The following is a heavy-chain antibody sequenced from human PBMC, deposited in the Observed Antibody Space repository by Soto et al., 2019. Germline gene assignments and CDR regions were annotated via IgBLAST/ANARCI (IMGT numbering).Heavy chain of an antibody. CDR3: ASSWAYSSGHDAFDI. CDR1: GYTFTSYD. V-gene: IGHV1-8*01. D-gene: IGHD6-25*01. Sequence: ASVKVSCKASGYTFTSYDINWVRQATGQGLEWMGWMNPNSGNTGYAQKFQGRVTMTRNTSISTTYMELSSLRSEDTAVYYCASSWAYSSGHDAFDIWGQGTMVTVSS. CDR2: MNPNSGNT. J-gene: IGHJ3*02.